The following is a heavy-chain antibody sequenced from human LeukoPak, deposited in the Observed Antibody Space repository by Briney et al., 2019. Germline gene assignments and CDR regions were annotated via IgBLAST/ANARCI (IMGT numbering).Heavy chain of an antibody. CDR2: VKSKTEGGTT. CDR3: TTGYGSGNACDY. J-gene: IGHJ4*02. CDR1: GFSFTNAW. V-gene: IGHV3-15*01. D-gene: IGHD3-10*01. Sequence: PGGSLTLSCAASGFSFTNAWMSWVRQAPGRGLEWFGLVKSKTEGGTTGYAAPVKGRFTISRDDSKNTGYLQMNSLKTEDTAVYYCTTGYGSGNACDYWGQGALVTVSS.